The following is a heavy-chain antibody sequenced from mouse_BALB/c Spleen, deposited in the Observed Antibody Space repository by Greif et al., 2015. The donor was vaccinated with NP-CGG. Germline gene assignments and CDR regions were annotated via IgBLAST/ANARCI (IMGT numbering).Heavy chain of an antibody. D-gene: IGHD3-1*01. CDR2: INPYNDGT. J-gene: IGHJ2*02. CDR1: GYTFTSYV. CDR3: ARAARASFDY. Sequence: LVESGPELVKPGASVKMSCKASGYTFTSYVMHWVKQKPGQGLEWIGYINPYNDGTKYNEKFKGKATLTSDKSSSTAYMELSSLTSEDSAVYYCARAARASFDYWGQGTSLTVSS. V-gene: IGHV1-14*01.